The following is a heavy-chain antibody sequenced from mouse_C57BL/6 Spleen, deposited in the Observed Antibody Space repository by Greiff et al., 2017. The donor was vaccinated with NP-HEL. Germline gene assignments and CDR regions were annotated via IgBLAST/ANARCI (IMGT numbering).Heavy chain of an antibody. Sequence: EVQGVESGGGLVQPKGSLKLSCAASGFSFNTYAMNWVRQAPGKGLEWVARIRSKSNNYATYYADSVKDRFTISRDDSESMLYLQMNNLKTEDTSMYYCVRHFAPDYGRGDYFDYWGQGTTLTVSS. CDR2: IRSKSNNYAT. CDR3: VRHFAPDYGRGDYFDY. D-gene: IGHD1-1*01. J-gene: IGHJ2*01. CDR1: GFSFNTYA. V-gene: IGHV10-1*01.